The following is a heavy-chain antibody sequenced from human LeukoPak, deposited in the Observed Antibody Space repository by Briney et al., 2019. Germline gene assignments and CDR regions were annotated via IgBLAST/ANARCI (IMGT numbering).Heavy chain of an antibody. D-gene: IGHD5-18*01. V-gene: IGHV1-2*02. Sequence: ASVKVSCKASGSTFTDYYMHWVRQAPGQGLEWMGWINPNNGGTNFAQKFQGRVTMTRDTSISTAYMELNRLRSDDTAVYYCARGRKGKNSYGLQDYWGQGTLVTVSS. CDR1: GSTFTDYY. CDR2: INPNNGGT. CDR3: ARGRKGKNSYGLQDY. J-gene: IGHJ4*02.